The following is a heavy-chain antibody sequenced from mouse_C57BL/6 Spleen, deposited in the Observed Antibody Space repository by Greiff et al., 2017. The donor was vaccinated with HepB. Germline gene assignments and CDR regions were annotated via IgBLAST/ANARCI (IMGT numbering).Heavy chain of an antibody. V-gene: IGHV1-80*01. CDR2: IYPGDGDT. CDR1: GYAFSSYW. J-gene: IGHJ1*03. Sequence: QVQLKQSGAELVKPGASVKISCKASGYAFSSYWMNWVKQRPGKGLEWIGQIYPGDGDTNYNGKFKGKATLTADKSSSTAYMQLSSLTSEDSAVYFCAREGAYYYGNWYFDVWGTGTTVTVSS. CDR3: AREGAYYYGNWYFDV. D-gene: IGHD1-1*01.